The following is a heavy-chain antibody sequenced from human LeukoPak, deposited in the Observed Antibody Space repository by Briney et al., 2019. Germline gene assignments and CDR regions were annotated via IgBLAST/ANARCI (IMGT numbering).Heavy chain of an antibody. D-gene: IGHD3-10*01. J-gene: IGHJ6*02. CDR3: AKDSEVYGSGSYYKGPFEYYYYGMDV. Sequence: PGGSLRLSCAASGLTFSSYGMHWVRQAPGKGLEWVAVISYDGSNKYYADSVKGRFTISRDNSKNTLYLQMNSLRAEDTAVYYCAKDSEVYGSGSYYKGPFEYYYYGMDVWGQGTTVTVSS. CDR2: ISYDGSNK. CDR1: GLTFSSYG. V-gene: IGHV3-30*18.